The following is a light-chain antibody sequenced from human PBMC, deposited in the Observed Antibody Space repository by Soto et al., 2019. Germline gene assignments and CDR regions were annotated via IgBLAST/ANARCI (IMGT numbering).Light chain of an antibody. CDR3: QQYKNWLTWT. Sequence: EIVMTQSPATLSVSPGERATLSCRARQSISSNLAWYQQKPGQAPRLLIYGASTRATGIPARFSGSGSGTEFTLTISSLQSEDFAVYYCQQYKNWLTWTFGQGTKVDIK. V-gene: IGKV3-15*01. CDR1: QSISSN. J-gene: IGKJ1*01. CDR2: GAS.